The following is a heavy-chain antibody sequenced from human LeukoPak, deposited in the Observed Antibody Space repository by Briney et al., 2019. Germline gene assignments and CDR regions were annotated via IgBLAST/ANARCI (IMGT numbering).Heavy chain of an antibody. J-gene: IGHJ4*02. CDR3: ARGSSSYYYDSSGSPPTGY. D-gene: IGHD3-22*01. Sequence: ASVTVSCKASGYTFTSYDINWVRPATGQGLEWMGWMNPNSGNTGYAQKFQGRVTMTRNTSISTAYMELSSLRSEDTAVYYCARGSSSYYYDSSGSPPTGYWGQGTLVTVSS. CDR1: GYTFTSYD. V-gene: IGHV1-8*01. CDR2: MNPNSGNT.